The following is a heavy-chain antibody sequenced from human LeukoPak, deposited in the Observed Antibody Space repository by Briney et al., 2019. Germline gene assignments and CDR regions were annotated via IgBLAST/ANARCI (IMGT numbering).Heavy chain of an antibody. CDR1: GCSISSYY. J-gene: IGHJ6*03. D-gene: IGHD1-1*01. CDR2: IYTSGST. CDR3: ARAARAFSSARAQLYSYYYYMDV. Sequence: SETLSLTCTVSGCSISSYYWSWIRQPAGKGLEWIGRIYTSGSTNYNPSLKSRVTMSVDTSKNQFSLKLSSVNAADTAVYYCARAARAFSSARAQLYSYYYYMDVWGKGTTVTVSS. V-gene: IGHV4-4*07.